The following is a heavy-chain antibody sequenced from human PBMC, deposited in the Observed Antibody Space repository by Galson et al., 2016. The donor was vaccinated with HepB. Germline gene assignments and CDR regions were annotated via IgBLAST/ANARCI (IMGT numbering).Heavy chain of an antibody. D-gene: IGHD3-10*01. Sequence: SLRLSCAASGFTFNDYYMNWIRQAPGKGLEWVSYISNSGYYTNYADSVKGRFTISRDNAKNSLYLQMDSPRAEDTAVYYCARAMIRGVIKSSLNDAFDIWGQGTLVTISS. CDR2: ISNSGYYT. CDR1: GFTFNDYY. V-gene: IGHV3-11*06. J-gene: IGHJ3*02. CDR3: ARAMIRGVIKSSLNDAFDI.